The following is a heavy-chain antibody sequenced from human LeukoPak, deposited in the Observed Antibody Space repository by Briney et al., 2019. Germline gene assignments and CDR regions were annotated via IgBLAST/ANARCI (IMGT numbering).Heavy chain of an antibody. CDR1: GGSISSYY. J-gene: IGHJ4*02. D-gene: IGHD1-26*01. Sequence: SETLSLTCTVSGGSISSYYWSWIRQPPGKGLEWIGYIYYSGSTNYNPSPKSRVTISVDTSKNQFSLKLSSVTAADTAVYYCARLSGSYLDYWGQGTLVTVSS. CDR3: ARLSGSYLDY. CDR2: IYYSGST. V-gene: IGHV4-59*08.